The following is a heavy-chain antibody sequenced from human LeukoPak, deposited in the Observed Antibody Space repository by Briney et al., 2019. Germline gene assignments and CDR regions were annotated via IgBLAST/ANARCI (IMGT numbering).Heavy chain of an antibody. CDR1: GYSFTDYY. Sequence: SVKVSCKASGYSFTDYYIHWVRLAPGQGLEWMGWINPKSGGTHYAQKFQGRVSMTRDTSINTVHLELSSLKTNDTAVYYCARTREGVWGSYSPWGQGTLVTVSS. CDR2: INPKSGGT. V-gene: IGHV1-2*02. D-gene: IGHD3-16*01. J-gene: IGHJ4*02. CDR3: ARTREGVWGSYSP.